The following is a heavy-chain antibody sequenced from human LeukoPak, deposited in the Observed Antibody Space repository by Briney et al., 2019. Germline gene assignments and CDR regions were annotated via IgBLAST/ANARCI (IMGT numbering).Heavy chain of an antibody. CDR1: GGTFSSYA. CDR3: AGQVEMATTTFDY. V-gene: IGHV1-69*04. CDR2: IIPILGIA. J-gene: IGHJ4*02. Sequence: ASVKVSCKVSGGTFSSYAISWVRQAPGQGLEWMGRIIPILGIANYAQKFQGRVTITADKSTSTAYMELSSLRSEDTAVYYCAGQVEMATTTFDYWGQGTLVTVSS. D-gene: IGHD5-24*01.